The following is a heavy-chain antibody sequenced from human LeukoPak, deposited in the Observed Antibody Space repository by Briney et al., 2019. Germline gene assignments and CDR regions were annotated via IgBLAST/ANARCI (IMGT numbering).Heavy chain of an antibody. V-gene: IGHV1-18*01. J-gene: IGHJ6*03. CDR3: ARAITMVRGVTVWYYYYYMDV. CDR2: ISAYNGNT. CDR1: GYTFTSYG. Sequence: ASVKVSCKASGYTFTSYGISWVRQAPGQGLEWMGWISAYNGNTNYAQKLQGRVTMTTDTSTSTAYMELRSLRSDDTPVYYCARAITMVRGVTVWYYYYYMDVWGKGTTVTVSS. D-gene: IGHD3-10*01.